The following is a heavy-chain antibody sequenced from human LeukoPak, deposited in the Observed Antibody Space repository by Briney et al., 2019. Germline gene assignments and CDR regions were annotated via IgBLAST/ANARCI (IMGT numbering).Heavy chain of an antibody. CDR2: RQPGNVS. CDR1: GFTADGHH. D-gene: IGHD3-22*01. Sequence: PAGSLTLSCAVSGFTADGHHMAWVRQAPGKGLEWVSVRQPGNVSYYAHSVTRRFTTSTDTSKTTPYLQMTELRVEDTPLYHFSRERDYDTYFDYWGQRTLVIVSS. CDR3: SRERDYDTYFDY. J-gene: IGHJ4*01. V-gene: IGHV3-53*01.